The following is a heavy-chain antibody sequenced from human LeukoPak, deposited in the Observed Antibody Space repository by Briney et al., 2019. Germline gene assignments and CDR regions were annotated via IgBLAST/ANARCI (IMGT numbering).Heavy chain of an antibody. J-gene: IGHJ4*02. Sequence: ASVKVSCKASGYTFTSYYIHWVRQAPGQGLECMGVITPSGASTTYAQKFQGRVTMTRDTSTSTVYMELSSLRTEDTAVYYCARGLQFFDYWGQGTLVTVS. CDR3: ARGLQFFDY. D-gene: IGHD2-15*01. V-gene: IGHV1-46*01. CDR2: ITPSGAST. CDR1: GYTFTSYY.